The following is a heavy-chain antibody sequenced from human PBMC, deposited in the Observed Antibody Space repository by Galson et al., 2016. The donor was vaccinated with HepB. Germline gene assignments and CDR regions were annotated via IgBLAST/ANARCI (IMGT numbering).Heavy chain of an antibody. CDR2: ISYDGSNK. CDR3: ARVGIAARYYYGMDV. D-gene: IGHD6-6*01. Sequence: SLRLSCAASGFTFSTYPMHWVRQAPGKGLEWVAIISYDGSNKYYADSVKGRFTISRDSSKNTLSLEMNSLRAEDTAVYYYARVGIAARYYYGMDVWGQGTTVTVSS. V-gene: IGHV3-30*04. J-gene: IGHJ6*02. CDR1: GFTFSTYP.